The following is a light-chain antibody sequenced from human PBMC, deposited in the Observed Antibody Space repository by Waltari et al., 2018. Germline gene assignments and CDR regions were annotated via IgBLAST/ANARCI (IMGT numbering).Light chain of an antibody. Sequence: DIVLTQSPATVSLSPGERATLSCRTSQSVSSFVACYHQKPGQPPRRLIADASNRASGISDRITASGSGLDFTLTISSLEPEDVGVYYCQQRDNWPWTFGQGTKVEIK. J-gene: IGKJ1*01. V-gene: IGKV3-11*01. CDR1: QSVSSF. CDR3: QQRDNWPWT. CDR2: DAS.